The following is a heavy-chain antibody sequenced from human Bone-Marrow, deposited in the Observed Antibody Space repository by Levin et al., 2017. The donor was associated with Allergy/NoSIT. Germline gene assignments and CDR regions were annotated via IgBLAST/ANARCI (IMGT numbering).Heavy chain of an antibody. CDR2: IYWDDDK. J-gene: IGHJ4*02. V-gene: IGHV2-5*02. D-gene: IGHD1-1*01. CDR3: VHRNIYTTDDFVY. Sequence: ESGPTLVKPTQTLTLTCTFSGFSFSTNGVGVGWIRQPPGKALEWLASIYWDDDKGYSPSLKTRLTIAKDTSKNQVVLTMTNMGPVDTATYYCVHRNIYTTDDFVYWGQGTLVSVSS. CDR1: GFSFSTNGVG.